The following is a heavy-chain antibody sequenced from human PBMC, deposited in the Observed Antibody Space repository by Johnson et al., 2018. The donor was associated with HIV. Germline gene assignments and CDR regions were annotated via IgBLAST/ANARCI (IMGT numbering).Heavy chain of an antibody. CDR1: GFTVSSNY. D-gene: IGHD2-15*01. J-gene: IGHJ3*02. CDR2: ISYHGSDK. V-gene: IGHV3-30*03. Sequence: QVQLVESGGGLVQPGGSLRLSCAASGFTVSSNYMSWVRQAPGKGLEWVAVISYHGSDKIYADSVKARFTISRDNPKNTLYLQMNSLRAEDTAVYYCARYCSGGSCYSVWQKNYAFDIWGQGTMVTVSS. CDR3: ARYCSGGSCYSVWQKNYAFDI.